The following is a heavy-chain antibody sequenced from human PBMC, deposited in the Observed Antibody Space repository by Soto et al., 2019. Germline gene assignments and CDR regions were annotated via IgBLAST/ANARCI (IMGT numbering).Heavy chain of an antibody. V-gene: IGHV1-8*01. CDR1: GYTFTSYY. J-gene: IGHJ6*02. D-gene: IGHD6-6*01. CDR2: MNPNSGNT. Sequence: ASVNVSCKSSGYTFTSYYINWVRQATGQGLEWMGWMNPNSGNTGYAQKFQGRVTMTRNTSISTAYMELSGLRSEDTAVYYCAGGQNSYYYYYYGMDVWGQGTTVTVSS. CDR3: AGGQNSYYYYYYGMDV.